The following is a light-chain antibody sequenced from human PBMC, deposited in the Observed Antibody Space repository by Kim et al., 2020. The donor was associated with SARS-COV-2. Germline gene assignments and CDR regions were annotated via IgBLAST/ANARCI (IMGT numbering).Light chain of an antibody. Sequence: ASVGDRVTITCRASQSISSWLAWYQQKPGKAPNLLIYKASSLESGVPSRFSGSGSGTQFTLTISSLQPDDFATYYCQQYKSYSLYSFGQGTKLEI. CDR3: QQYKSYSLYS. V-gene: IGKV1-5*03. CDR2: KAS. J-gene: IGKJ2*03. CDR1: QSISSW.